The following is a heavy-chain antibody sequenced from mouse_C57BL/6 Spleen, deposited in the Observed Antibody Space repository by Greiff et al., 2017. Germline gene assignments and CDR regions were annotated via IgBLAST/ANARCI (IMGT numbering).Heavy chain of an antibody. V-gene: IGHV5-4*01. Sequence: EVMLVESGGGLVKPGGSLKLSCAASGFTFSSYAMSWVRQTPEKRLEWVATISDGGSYTYYPDNVKGRFTISRDNAKNNLYLQMSHLKSEDTAMYYCAREGDSNYDWFAYWGQGTLVTVSA. D-gene: IGHD2-5*01. CDR2: ISDGGSYT. CDR1: GFTFSSYA. CDR3: AREGDSNYDWFAY. J-gene: IGHJ3*01.